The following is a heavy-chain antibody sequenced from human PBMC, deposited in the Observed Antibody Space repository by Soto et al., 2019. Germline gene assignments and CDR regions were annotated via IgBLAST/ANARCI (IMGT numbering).Heavy chain of an antibody. CDR3: ARQIYDSDTGPNFKYYFDS. Sequence: PGESLNISRKGSGSSLAGYCITWVRQKPGKCLEWMGRIDPSDSQTYYSPSFRGHVTISVTKSITTVFLQWSSLRASDTAMYYCARQIYDSDTGPNFKYYFDSWGQGTTVTVSS. CDR2: IDPSDSQT. CDR1: GSSLAGYC. J-gene: IGHJ4*02. V-gene: IGHV5-10-1*01. D-gene: IGHD3-22*01.